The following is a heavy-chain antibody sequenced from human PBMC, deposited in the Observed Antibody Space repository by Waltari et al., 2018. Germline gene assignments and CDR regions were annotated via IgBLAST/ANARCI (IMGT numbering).Heavy chain of an antibody. CDR1: GFTFSSYA. V-gene: IGHV3-23*03. J-gene: IGHJ4*02. Sequence: EVQLLESGGGLVQPGGSLRLSCAASGFTFSSYAMSWVRQAPGKGLEWVSVIYSGGSTYYADSVKGRFTISRDNSKNTLYLQMNSLRAEDTAVYYCAKGFGAVVTSAGEYWGQGTLVTVSS. CDR3: AKGFGAVVTSAGEY. CDR2: IYSGGST. D-gene: IGHD2-21*02.